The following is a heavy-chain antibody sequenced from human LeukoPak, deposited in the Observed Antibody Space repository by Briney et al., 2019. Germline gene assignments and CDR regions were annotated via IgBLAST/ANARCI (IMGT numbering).Heavy chain of an antibody. CDR1: GYTFTGYY. Sequence: APVKVSCKVSGYTFTGYYMHWVRQAPGQGLEWMGWINPNSGGTNYAQKFQGRVTMTRDTSISTAYMELSRLRSDDTAVYYCASGPYYDFWSGYLGGFDYWGQGTLVTVSS. CDR2: INPNSGGT. J-gene: IGHJ4*02. V-gene: IGHV1-2*02. D-gene: IGHD3-3*01. CDR3: ASGPYYDFWSGYLGGFDY.